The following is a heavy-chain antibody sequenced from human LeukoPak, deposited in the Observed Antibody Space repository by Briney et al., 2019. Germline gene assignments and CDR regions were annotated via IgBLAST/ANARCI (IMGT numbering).Heavy chain of an antibody. CDR3: AKRSSYTSGWYYFDY. J-gene: IGHJ4*02. Sequence: GGSLRLSCAASGFTFSTYAMSWVRQAPGKGLEWVSALSGSGGSTYYADSVKGRFTISRDNSKNTLYLQMNSLRAEDTAVYYCAKRSSYTSGWYYFDYWGQGTLVTVSS. V-gene: IGHV3-23*01. D-gene: IGHD6-19*01. CDR2: LSGSGGST. CDR1: GFTFSTYA.